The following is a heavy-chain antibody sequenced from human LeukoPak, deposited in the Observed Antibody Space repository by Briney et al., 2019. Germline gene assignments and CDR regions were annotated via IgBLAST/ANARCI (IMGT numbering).Heavy chain of an antibody. Sequence: QPGGSLRLSCAASGFTFSSYAMSWVRQAPGKGLEWVSAISGSGGSTYYADSVKGRFTISRDNSKNTLYLQMNSLRAEDTAVYYCARDRSYSSSWDYWGQGTLVTVSS. CDR1: GFTFSSYA. CDR3: ARDRSYSSSWDY. J-gene: IGHJ4*02. D-gene: IGHD6-13*01. V-gene: IGHV3-23*01. CDR2: ISGSGGST.